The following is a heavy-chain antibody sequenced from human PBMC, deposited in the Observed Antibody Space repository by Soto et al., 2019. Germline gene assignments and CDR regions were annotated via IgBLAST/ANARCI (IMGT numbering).Heavy chain of an antibody. D-gene: IGHD4-17*01. CDR2: ASPDGTST. Sequence: EVQLVESGGGLVQPGGSLRLSCAASGFTFRSFWMHWVRQARGKGLVWVSRASPDGTSTSYADSVKGRFTISRDNAKNTLYMQMNSLRAEDTAVYYCTRHGSGDYFLFDPWGQGTLVTVSS. V-gene: IGHV3-74*01. CDR1: GFTFRSFW. J-gene: IGHJ5*02. CDR3: TRHGSGDYFLFDP.